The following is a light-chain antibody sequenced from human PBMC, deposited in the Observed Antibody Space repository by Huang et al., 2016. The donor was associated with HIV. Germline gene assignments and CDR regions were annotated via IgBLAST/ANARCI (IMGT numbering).Light chain of an antibody. Sequence: DIQMTQSPSSLSASVGDRVTITCRASQTISSYLNWYQQKPEKAPKLLIYAASSLQSGVPSRFSGSGSWTYFTLTISILQPEDFATYYCQQSFSAPRTFGQGTKVEVK. CDR3: QQSFSAPRT. V-gene: IGKV1-39*01. CDR1: QTISSY. CDR2: AAS. J-gene: IGKJ1*01.